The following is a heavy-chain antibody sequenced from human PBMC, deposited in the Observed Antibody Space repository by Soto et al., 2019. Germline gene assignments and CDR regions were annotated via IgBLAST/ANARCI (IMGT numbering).Heavy chain of an antibody. CDR1: GFTFSSYS. D-gene: IGHD6-6*01. Sequence: PGGSLRLSCAASGFTFSSYSMNWVRQAPGKGLEWVSSISSSSSYIYYADSVKGRFTISRDNAKNSLYLQMNSLRAEDTAVYYCARDSRGSSSSWDYYYYYGMDVWGQGTTVTVSS. CDR3: ARDSRGSSSSWDYYYYYGMDV. CDR2: ISSSSSYI. V-gene: IGHV3-21*01. J-gene: IGHJ6*02.